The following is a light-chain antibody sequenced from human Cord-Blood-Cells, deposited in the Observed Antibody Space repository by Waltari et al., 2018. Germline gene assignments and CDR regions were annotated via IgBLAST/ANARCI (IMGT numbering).Light chain of an antibody. CDR1: QDSSNY. J-gene: IGKJ2*01. Sequence: DIQMTQSPSSLSASVGDRVTITCQASQDSSNYLNWDQQKPGKALKLLNYDASNLETGGPSSFSGSGSGTDFTVTISSLQPEDIATHYSQQYDNHPYAFGQGTKLEI. V-gene: IGKV1-33*01. CDR3: QQYDNHPYA. CDR2: DAS.